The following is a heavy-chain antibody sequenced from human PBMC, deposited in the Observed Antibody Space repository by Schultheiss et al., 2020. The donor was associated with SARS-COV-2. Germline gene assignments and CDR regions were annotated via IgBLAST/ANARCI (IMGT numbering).Heavy chain of an antibody. CDR3: ARSGYYGSGSYSHY. V-gene: IGHV4-39*01. D-gene: IGHD3-10*01. CDR2: IYYSGST. Sequence: SETLSLTCTVSGGSISSYYWGWIRQPPGKGLEWIGSIYYSGSTYYNPSLKSRVTISVDTSKNQFSLKLSSVTAADTAVYYCARSGYYGSGSYSHYWGQGTLVTVSS. CDR1: GGSISSYY. J-gene: IGHJ4*02.